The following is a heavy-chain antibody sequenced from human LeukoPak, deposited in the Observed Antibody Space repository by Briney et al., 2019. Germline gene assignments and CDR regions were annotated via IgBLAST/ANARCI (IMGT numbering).Heavy chain of an antibody. J-gene: IGHJ4*02. CDR2: VYYRGST. D-gene: IGHD6-6*01. CDR3: ARRGSSWDYFDY. V-gene: IGHV4-59*01. Sequence: SETLSLTCTVSGGSISSYYWSWIRQPPGKGLEWIGYVYYRGSTNYKPSLKSRVTISVDTSKNHFSLKLSSVTAADTAVYYCARRGSSWDYFDYWGQGALVTVSS. CDR1: GGSISSYY.